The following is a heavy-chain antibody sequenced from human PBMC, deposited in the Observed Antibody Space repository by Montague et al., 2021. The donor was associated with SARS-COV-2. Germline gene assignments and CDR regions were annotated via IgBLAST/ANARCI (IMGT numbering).Heavy chain of an antibody. CDR1: GFTFSAYA. CDR2: VSGGVGNT. Sequence: SLRLSCAASGFTFSAYAMNWVRQAPGRGLEWVAGVSGGVGNTYYADSMKGRFTISRDNSKKALYLQLNTLRPEDTAVYYCAKGMDRMVQGIIIWKNGDYFDYWGQGTLVAVSS. J-gene: IGHJ4*02. CDR3: AKGMDRMVQGIIIWKNGDYFDY. V-gene: IGHV3-23*01. D-gene: IGHD3-10*01.